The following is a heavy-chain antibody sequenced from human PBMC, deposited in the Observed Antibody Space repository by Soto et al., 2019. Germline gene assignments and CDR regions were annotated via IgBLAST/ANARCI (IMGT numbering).Heavy chain of an antibody. CDR2: ISYDGSNK. V-gene: IGHV3-30-3*01. CDR1: GFTFSSYA. Sequence: QVQLVESGGGVVQPGRSLRLSCEASGFTFSSYAMHWVRQAPGKGLEWVAVISYDGSNKYYADSVKGRFTISRDNSKNTLYLQMNSLRAEDTAVYYCARGSNTGIAGHGGYWGQGTLVTVSS. CDR3: ARGSNTGIAGHGGY. J-gene: IGHJ4*02. D-gene: IGHD6-13*01.